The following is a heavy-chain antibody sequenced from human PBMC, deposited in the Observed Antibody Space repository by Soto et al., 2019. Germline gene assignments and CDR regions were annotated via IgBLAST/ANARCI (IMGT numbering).Heavy chain of an antibody. Sequence: EVQLLESGGGLVQPGGSLRLSCAASGFTFSSYAMSWVRQAPGKGLEWVSAISGSGGSTYYADSVKGRFTISRDNSKNTLYRHMNSLRAEDTAVYYCAKTVYYDFWSGPSRFDYWGQGTLVTVSS. CDR2: ISGSGGST. J-gene: IGHJ4*02. D-gene: IGHD3-3*01. CDR1: GFTFSSYA. V-gene: IGHV3-23*01. CDR3: AKTVYYDFWSGPSRFDY.